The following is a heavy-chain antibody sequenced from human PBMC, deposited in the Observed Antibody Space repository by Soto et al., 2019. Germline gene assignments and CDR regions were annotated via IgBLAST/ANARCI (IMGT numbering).Heavy chain of an antibody. Sequence: GGSLRLSCAASGFTFSSYAMSWVRQAPGKGLEWVSAISGSGGSTYYADSVKGRFTFSRDNSKNTLYPQMNSLRAEDTAVYYCAKDRGSVVATGRVYWGQGTLVTVSS. CDR2: ISGSGGST. CDR3: AKDRGSVVATGRVY. D-gene: IGHD5-12*01. J-gene: IGHJ4*02. CDR1: GFTFSSYA. V-gene: IGHV3-23*01.